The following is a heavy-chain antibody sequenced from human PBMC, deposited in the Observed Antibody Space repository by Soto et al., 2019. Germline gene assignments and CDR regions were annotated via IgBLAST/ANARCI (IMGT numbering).Heavy chain of an antibody. D-gene: IGHD3-10*01. J-gene: IGHJ6*02. CDR2: ISGSGGST. CDR1: GFTFSSYA. Sequence: GGSLRLSCAASGFTFSSYAMSWVRQAPGKGLEWVSAISGSGGSTYYADSVKGRFTISRDNSKNTLYLQMNSLRAEDTAVYYCAKGSERVVRGVIRDYYYYGMDVWGQGTTVTVSS. CDR3: AKGSERVVRGVIRDYYYYGMDV. V-gene: IGHV3-23*01.